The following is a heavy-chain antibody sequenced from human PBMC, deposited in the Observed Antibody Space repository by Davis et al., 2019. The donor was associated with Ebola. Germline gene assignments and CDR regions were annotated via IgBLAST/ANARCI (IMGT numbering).Heavy chain of an antibody. Sequence: GESLKISCAASGFTSSCCAMNWVRQAPGKGLEWVSGIGSSSNGRHYADSVKGRFTISRDDSKNIVYLQMNSLRAEDTAVYYCAKDLLRWSASDVWGQGTTVTVSS. V-gene: IGHV3-23*05. CDR3: AKDLLRWSASDV. CDR2: IGSSSNGR. CDR1: GFTSSCCA. D-gene: IGHD2-21*01. J-gene: IGHJ6*02.